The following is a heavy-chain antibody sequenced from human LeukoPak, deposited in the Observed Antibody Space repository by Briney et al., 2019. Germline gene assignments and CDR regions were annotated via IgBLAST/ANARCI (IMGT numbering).Heavy chain of an antibody. Sequence: PSQTLSLTCTVSGGSISSGSYYWSWIRQPAGKGLEWIGRIYTSGSTNYNPSLKSRVTISVDTSKNQFSLKLSSVTAADTAVYYCASTRRSSVVGAINWFDPWGQGTLVTVSS. J-gene: IGHJ5*02. CDR2: IYTSGST. V-gene: IGHV4-61*02. CDR1: GGSISSGSYY. D-gene: IGHD1-26*01. CDR3: ASTRRSSVVGAINWFDP.